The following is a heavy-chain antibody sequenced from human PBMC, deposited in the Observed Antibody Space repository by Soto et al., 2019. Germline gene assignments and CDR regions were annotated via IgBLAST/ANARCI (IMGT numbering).Heavy chain of an antibody. CDR1: GFTFSSYA. V-gene: IGHV3-23*01. CDR3: AKDRFMYYDFWSGYPTFDY. Sequence: PGGSLRLSCAASGFTFSSYAMSWVRQAPGKGLEWVSAISGSGGSTYYADSVKGRFTISRDNSKNTLYLQMNSLRAEDTAVYYCAKDRFMYYDFWSGYPTFDYWGQGTLVTVSS. D-gene: IGHD3-3*01. CDR2: ISGSGGST. J-gene: IGHJ4*02.